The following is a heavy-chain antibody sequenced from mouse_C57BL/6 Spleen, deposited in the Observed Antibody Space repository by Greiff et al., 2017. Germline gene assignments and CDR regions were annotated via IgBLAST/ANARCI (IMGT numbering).Heavy chain of an antibody. V-gene: IGHV5-4*01. J-gene: IGHJ4*01. D-gene: IGHD1-1*01. Sequence: EVHLVESGGGLVKPGGSLKLSCAASGFTFSSYAMSWVRQTPEKRLEWVATISDGGSYTYYPDNVKGRFTISRDNAKNNLYLQMSHLKSEDTAMYYCAREGNYYGSSYYAMDYWGQGTSVIVSS. CDR3: AREGNYYGSSYYAMDY. CDR2: ISDGGSYT. CDR1: GFTFSSYA.